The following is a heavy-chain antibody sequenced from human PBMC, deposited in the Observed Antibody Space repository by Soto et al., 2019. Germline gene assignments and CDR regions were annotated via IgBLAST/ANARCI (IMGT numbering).Heavy chain of an antibody. CDR2: ISRSGST. CDR1: GGSLGGFH. Sequence: QVQLQQCGAGLLKPSETLSLTCAVSGGSLGGFHWSWIRQPPGKGLEWIGEISRSGSTNYGPALKSRVTMSMETSRNQVSLNLSSVTDADTAVYYCARGRTAALIETRLFRVLFDLWGHGNLVTVSS. CDR3: ARGRTAALIETRLFRVLFDL. V-gene: IGHV4-34*01. D-gene: IGHD3-10*01. J-gene: IGHJ4*01.